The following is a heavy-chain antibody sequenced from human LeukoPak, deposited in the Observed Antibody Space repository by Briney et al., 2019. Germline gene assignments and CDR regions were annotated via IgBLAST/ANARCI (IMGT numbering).Heavy chain of an antibody. Sequence: ASVKVSCKASGNTFTSYGISWVRQAPGQGLEWMGWISTYNGNTNYAQNLQGRVTMTTDTSTSTAYMELRSLRSDDTAVFFCARARTYSGYVVYWGQGTLVTVSS. V-gene: IGHV1-18*01. D-gene: IGHD1-26*01. CDR3: ARARTYSGYVVY. J-gene: IGHJ4*02. CDR2: ISTYNGNT. CDR1: GNTFTSYG.